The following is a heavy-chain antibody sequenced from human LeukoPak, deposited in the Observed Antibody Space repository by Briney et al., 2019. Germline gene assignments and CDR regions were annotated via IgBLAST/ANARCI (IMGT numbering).Heavy chain of an antibody. CDR1: GYTFTNYY. CDR2: INPSGGST. Sequence: GASVKVSCKASGYTFTNYYMHWVRQAPGQGLEWMGIINPSGGSTSYAQKSQGRVTMTRDTSTSTAYMELRSLRSDDTAVYYCARDPRGRPGSGWYLGPYYYYGMDVWGQGTTVTVSS. V-gene: IGHV1-46*01. D-gene: IGHD6-19*01. J-gene: IGHJ6*02. CDR3: ARDPRGRPGSGWYLGPYYYYGMDV.